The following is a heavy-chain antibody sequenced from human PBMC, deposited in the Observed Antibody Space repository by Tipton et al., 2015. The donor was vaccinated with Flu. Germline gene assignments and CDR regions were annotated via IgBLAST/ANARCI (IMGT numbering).Heavy chain of an antibody. Sequence: TLSLTCSVSGGSIGSGGYYWSWIRQHPGKGLEWIGYIYFSGSTDYNPSLKSRVTISVDTAKNQFSQRLSSVTAADTAVYYCARSTYHYGSGSSDYWGQGTLVTVSS. J-gene: IGHJ4*02. CDR2: IYFSGST. CDR3: ARSTYHYGSGSSDY. V-gene: IGHV4-31*03. CDR1: GGSIGSGGYY. D-gene: IGHD3-10*01.